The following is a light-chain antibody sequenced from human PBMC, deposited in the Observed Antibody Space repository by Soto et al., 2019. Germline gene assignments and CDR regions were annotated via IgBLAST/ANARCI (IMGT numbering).Light chain of an antibody. V-gene: IGKV3-11*01. Sequence: EIVLTQSPATLSLSPGAVATLFCRASQSVTTYLAWYQHKPGQAPRLLISDASDRAAGVPARFNGTGSGTDFTLTIGGLEPEDSAVYYCQQRSTWPLQTFGRGTKVEI. J-gene: IGKJ1*01. CDR2: DAS. CDR1: QSVTTY. CDR3: QQRSTWPLQT.